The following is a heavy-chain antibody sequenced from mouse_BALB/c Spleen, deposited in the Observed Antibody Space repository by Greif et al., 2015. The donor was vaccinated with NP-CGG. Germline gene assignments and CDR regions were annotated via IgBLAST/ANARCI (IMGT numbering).Heavy chain of an antibody. D-gene: IGHD2-4*01. V-gene: IGHV1-80*01. CDR1: GYAFSSYW. J-gene: IGHJ3*01. Sequence: QVQLQQSGAELVRPGSSVKISCKASGYAFSSYWMNWVKQRPGQGLEWIGQIYPGDGDTNYNGKFKGKATLTADKSSSTAYMQLSSLTSEDSAVYFCARLNDYGAWFAYWGQGTLVTVSA. CDR3: ARLNDYGAWFAY. CDR2: IYPGDGDT.